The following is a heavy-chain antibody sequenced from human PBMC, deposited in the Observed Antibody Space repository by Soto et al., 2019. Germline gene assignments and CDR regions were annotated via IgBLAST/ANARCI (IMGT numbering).Heavy chain of an antibody. V-gene: IGHV3-23*01. J-gene: IGHJ4*02. CDR3: AKGHSSSWYGLYYFDY. CDR1: GFTFSSYA. Sequence: SCAASGFTFSSYAMSWVRQAPGKGLEWVSAISGSGGSTYYADSVKGRFTISRDNSKNTLYLQMNSLRAEDTAVYYCAKGHSSSWYGLYYFDYWGQGTLVTVSS. CDR2: ISGSGGST. D-gene: IGHD6-13*01.